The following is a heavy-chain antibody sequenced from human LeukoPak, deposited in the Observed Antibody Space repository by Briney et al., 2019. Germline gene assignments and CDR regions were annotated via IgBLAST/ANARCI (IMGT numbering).Heavy chain of an antibody. CDR2: ISGSGGST. Sequence: PGGSLRLSCTASGFTVSSNYMSWVRQAPGKGLEWVSAISGSGGSTYYADSVKGRFTISRDNSKNTLYLQMNSLRAEDTAVYYCAKFKRGSYYVYFDYWGQGTLVTVSS. CDR1: GFTVSSNY. J-gene: IGHJ4*02. D-gene: IGHD1-26*01. V-gene: IGHV3-23*01. CDR3: AKFKRGSYYVYFDY.